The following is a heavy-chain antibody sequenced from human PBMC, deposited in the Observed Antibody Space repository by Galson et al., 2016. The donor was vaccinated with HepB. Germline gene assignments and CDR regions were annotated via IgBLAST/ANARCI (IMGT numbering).Heavy chain of an antibody. CDR1: GDSISSGGYY. V-gene: IGHV4-31*11. Sequence: TLSLTCAASGDSISSGGYYWSWIRQHPGKGLEWIGYVYHTGTTYYNPSLKSRGTISVDTSKNQFSLRLSSVSAADTAVYFCARFYTVTTFEYWGQGTLVTVSS. J-gene: IGHJ4*02. CDR3: ARFYTVTTFEY. CDR2: VYHTGTT. D-gene: IGHD4-11*01.